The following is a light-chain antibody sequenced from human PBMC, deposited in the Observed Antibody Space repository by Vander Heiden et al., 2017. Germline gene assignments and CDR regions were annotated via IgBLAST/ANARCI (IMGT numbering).Light chain of an antibody. Sequence: IVLTQSPGTLSLSLGERAPLSCRASQSVSSSYLAWYQQKPGPAPRLLIYGASSRATGIPDRCSGSGSGTDFTLTISRLEAEDFAVYYCQQYGSSPETFGQGTKVEIK. J-gene: IGKJ1*01. CDR3: QQYGSSPET. CDR2: GAS. V-gene: IGKV3-20*01. CDR1: QSVSSSY.